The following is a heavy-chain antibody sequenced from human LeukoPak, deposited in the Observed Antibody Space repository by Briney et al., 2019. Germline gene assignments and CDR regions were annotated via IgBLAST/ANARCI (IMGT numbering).Heavy chain of an antibody. V-gene: IGHV3-64*01. CDR3: ARVDSGSACAS. CDR2: ISSNGGST. Sequence: GGSLRLSCAASGFTLSSYSMHWVRQAPGKGLQFVSAISSNGGSTYYANSVEGRFTISRDISKNTLYLQMGSLRPEDMAVYYCARVDSGSACASWGQGILVTVSS. D-gene: IGHD6-19*01. J-gene: IGHJ1*01. CDR1: GFTLSSYS.